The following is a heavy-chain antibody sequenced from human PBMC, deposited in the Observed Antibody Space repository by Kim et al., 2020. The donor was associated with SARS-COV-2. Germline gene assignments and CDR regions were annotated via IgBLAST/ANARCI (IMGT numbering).Heavy chain of an antibody. CDR2: ISGSGGST. CDR1: GFTFSSYA. J-gene: IGHJ3*02. D-gene: IGHD3-9*01. Sequence: GGSLRLSCAASGFTFSSYAMSWVRQAPGKGLEWVSAISGSGGSTYYADSVKGRFTISRDNSKNTLYLQMNSLRAEDTAVYYCAKDEVLRYFDWLSPLDDAFDIWGQGTMVTVSS. V-gene: IGHV3-23*01. CDR3: AKDEVLRYFDWLSPLDDAFDI.